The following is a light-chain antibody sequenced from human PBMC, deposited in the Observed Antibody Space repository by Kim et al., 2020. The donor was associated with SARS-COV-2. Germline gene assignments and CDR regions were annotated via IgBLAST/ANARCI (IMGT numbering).Light chain of an antibody. Sequence: SASVGERVTITCRASQSIDDFLAWYQQKPGKAHKLLIYRASSLKIGVPSRFSGSGSGTEFTLTASSLQPDDFATYYCQQYRSYPWTFGQGTKV. V-gene: IGKV1-5*03. CDR1: QSIDDF. J-gene: IGKJ1*01. CDR3: QQYRSYPWT. CDR2: RAS.